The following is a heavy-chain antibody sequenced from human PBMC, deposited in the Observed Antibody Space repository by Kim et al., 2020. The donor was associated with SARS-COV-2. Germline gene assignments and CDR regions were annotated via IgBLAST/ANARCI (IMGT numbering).Heavy chain of an antibody. CDR1: DGSITNYY. CDR3: ARGGWYSAY. Sequence: SETLSLTCTVSDGSITNYYWSWIRQTPGQGLEWIGYIHYTGSTKYNPSLKSRVTISVDTSKNQFSLQLTSVTAADTAVYYCARGGWYSAYWGQGTLVTVSS. V-gene: IGHV4-59*01. J-gene: IGHJ4*02. CDR2: IHYTGST. D-gene: IGHD6-19*01.